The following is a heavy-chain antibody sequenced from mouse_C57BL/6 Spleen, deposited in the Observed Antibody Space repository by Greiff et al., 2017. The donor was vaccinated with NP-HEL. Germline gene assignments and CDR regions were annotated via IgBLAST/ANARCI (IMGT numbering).Heavy chain of an antibody. J-gene: IGHJ4*01. D-gene: IGHD4-1*01. CDR1: GYTFTSYW. Sequence: QVQLQQPGAELVMPGASVKLSCKASGYTFTSYWMHWVKQRPGQGLEWIGEIDPSDSYTNYTQKFKGKSTLTVDKSSSTAYMQLSSLTSEDSAVYYCARGELTGTSYYAMDYWGQRTSVTVSS. V-gene: IGHV1-69*01. CDR3: ARGELTGTSYYAMDY. CDR2: IDPSDSYT.